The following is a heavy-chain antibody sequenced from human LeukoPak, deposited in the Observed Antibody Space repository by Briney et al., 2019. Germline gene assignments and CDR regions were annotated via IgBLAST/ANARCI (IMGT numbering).Heavy chain of an antibody. D-gene: IGHD1-7*01. J-gene: IGHJ4*02. Sequence: GRSLRLSCAASGFTFSSYAMHWVRQAPGKGLEWVAVISYDGSNKYYADSVKGRFTISRDNSKNTLYLQMNSLRAEDTAVYYCARGYNWNYAPFDHWGQGTLVTVSS. CDR3: ARGYNWNYAPFDH. CDR1: GFTFSSYA. CDR2: ISYDGSNK. V-gene: IGHV3-30-3*01.